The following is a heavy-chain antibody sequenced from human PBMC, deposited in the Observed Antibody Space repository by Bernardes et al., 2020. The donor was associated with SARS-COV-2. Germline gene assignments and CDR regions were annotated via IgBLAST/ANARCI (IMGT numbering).Heavy chain of an antibody. V-gene: IGHV3-15*07. Sequence: GSLSLSCAASGFTFSNAWMNWVRQAPGKGLEWVGHIKRKTDGGTTDYAAPVKGRFTISGDDSKNTMYLQMNSLKTEDTAVYYCTTGAEIYYDSSGFSYYFDFWGQGTLVTVSS. CDR3: TTGAEIYYDSSGFSYYFDF. D-gene: IGHD3-22*01. CDR1: GFTFSNAW. J-gene: IGHJ4*02. CDR2: IKRKTDGGTT.